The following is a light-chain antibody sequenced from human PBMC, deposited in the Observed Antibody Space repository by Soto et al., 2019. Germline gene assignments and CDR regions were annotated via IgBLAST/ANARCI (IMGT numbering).Light chain of an antibody. Sequence: EIVLTQSPATLSLSPGERATLSCRASQSVNSYLAWYQQKPGQAPRLLIYDASNRATGIPARFSGSGSGTDFSPTISSLEPEDLAVYYCQQRSKWPLTFGGGTEVEIK. CDR1: QSVNSY. CDR3: QQRSKWPLT. J-gene: IGKJ4*02. CDR2: DAS. V-gene: IGKV3-11*01.